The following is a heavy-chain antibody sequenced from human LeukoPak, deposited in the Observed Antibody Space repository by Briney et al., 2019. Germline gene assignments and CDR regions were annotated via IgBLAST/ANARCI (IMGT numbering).Heavy chain of an antibody. Sequence: ASVKVSCKSSGYTFTDYYIHWVRQAPGQGLEWMGWINPNTTGTNSPQKFQGRVTLTRDTSINTAYMELSWLTSDDTAVYYCTRKSVYDFSAFDIWGPGTMVTVSS. CDR1: GYTFTDYY. J-gene: IGHJ3*02. CDR2: INPNTTGT. V-gene: IGHV1-2*02. CDR3: TRKSVYDFSAFDI. D-gene: IGHD5/OR15-5a*01.